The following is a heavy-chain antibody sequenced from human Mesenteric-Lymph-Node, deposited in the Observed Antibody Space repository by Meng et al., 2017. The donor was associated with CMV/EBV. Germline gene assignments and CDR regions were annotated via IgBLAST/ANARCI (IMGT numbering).Heavy chain of an antibody. CDR3: VRGMGTQ. CDR2: INGDGSLI. J-gene: IGHJ4*02. Sequence: LKISCAASGFTFSTYWMHWVRQAPGKGPVWVSRINGDGSLISYADSVKGRFTISRDYASTTLYLQMNSLRVDDTAVYYCVRGMGTQWGQGTLVTVSS. V-gene: IGHV3-74*01. CDR1: GFTFSTYW.